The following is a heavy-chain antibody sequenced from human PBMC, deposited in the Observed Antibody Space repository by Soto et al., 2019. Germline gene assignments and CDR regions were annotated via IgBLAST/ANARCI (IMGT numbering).Heavy chain of an antibody. J-gene: IGHJ5*01. D-gene: IGHD2-2*01. CDR2: VSGNNGAS. Sequence: ASVKVSCKASGYTSADFGISWVRQAPGQGLEWMGWVSGNNGASNPAPKVEGRITMTLDTSTGVSYMALRSLRSDDTAIYYCVRDQKYFRVNGNWFDSWGQGTLVTVSS. CDR3: VRDQKYFRVNGNWFDS. V-gene: IGHV1-18*04. CDR1: GYTSADFG.